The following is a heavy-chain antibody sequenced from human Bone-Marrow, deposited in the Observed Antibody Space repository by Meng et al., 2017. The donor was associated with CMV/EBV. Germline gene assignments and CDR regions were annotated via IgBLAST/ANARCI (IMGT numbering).Heavy chain of an antibody. CDR2: ISYRGSI. Sequence: ESLKISCTVSGGSISSSFYYWGWIRQPPGKGLEWIGSISYRGSIYYNSSLKSRVTISVDTSKNQFSLRLSSLTAADTAVYYCAPYYYDSSGYYYNYWGKGTLVTFSS. CDR3: APYYYDSSGYYYNY. V-gene: IGHV4-39*07. D-gene: IGHD3-22*01. J-gene: IGHJ4*02. CDR1: GGSISSSFYY.